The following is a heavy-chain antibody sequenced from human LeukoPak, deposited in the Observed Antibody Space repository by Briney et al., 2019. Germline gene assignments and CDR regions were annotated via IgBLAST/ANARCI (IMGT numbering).Heavy chain of an antibody. CDR3: AKDGSNTYYYDSSEYYFDY. V-gene: IGHV3-23*01. CDR2: ISTNGGST. J-gene: IGHJ4*02. CDR1: GFTFSSYA. D-gene: IGHD3-22*01. Sequence: GGSLRLSCEASGFTFSSYAMSWVRQAPGKGLEWVSGISTNGGSTSYADSVKGRLTISRDNPRNMLYMEMNSLRAEDTAVYYCAKDGSNTYYYDSSEYYFDYWGQGTLVTVSS.